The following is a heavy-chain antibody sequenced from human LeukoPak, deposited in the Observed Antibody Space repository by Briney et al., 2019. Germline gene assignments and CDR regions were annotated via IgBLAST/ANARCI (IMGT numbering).Heavy chain of an antibody. D-gene: IGHD5-18*01. V-gene: IGHV4-38-2*01. CDR2: ISHSGST. Sequence: SETLSLTCAVSAYSISSGYYWGWIRQSPGKGLDWIGSISHSGSTYYNPSLRSRVTISIDTSKNQFSLRLSSVTATDTAVYYCARVGGYGYGNYYFNYWGQGTLVSVSS. J-gene: IGHJ4*02. CDR3: ARVGGYGYGNYYFNY. CDR1: AYSISSGYY.